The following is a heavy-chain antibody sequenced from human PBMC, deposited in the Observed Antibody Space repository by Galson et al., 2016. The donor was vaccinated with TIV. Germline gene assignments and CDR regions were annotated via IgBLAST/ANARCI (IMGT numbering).Heavy chain of an antibody. CDR2: ITGSGAYT. Sequence: SLRLSCAGSGFTFSSYAMTWVRQAPGKGLEWVSGITGSGAYTYYGDSVKGRFTISRDNPKNTLYLQMNSLRAEDTAVYYCAKVRDLSGYSIVSFDHWGQGILVTVSS. J-gene: IGHJ4*02. V-gene: IGHV3-23*01. D-gene: IGHD3-3*01. CDR1: GFTFSSYA. CDR3: AKVRDLSGYSIVSFDH.